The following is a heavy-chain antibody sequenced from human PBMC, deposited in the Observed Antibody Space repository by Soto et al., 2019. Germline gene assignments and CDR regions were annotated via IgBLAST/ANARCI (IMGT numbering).Heavy chain of an antibody. CDR2: IIPIFGTV. V-gene: IGHV1-69*13. D-gene: IGHD3-3*01. CDR3: VWXGLEDGTLIHSFYNFDV. CDR1: GSTFDSCA. J-gene: IGHJ6*02. Sequence: ASVKVSCKASGSTFDSCAFNWVRQAPGQGLEWMGLIIPIFGTVKYAHMFQGRVTISADHSARTASMEVRSLRSEDTAVYYCVWXGLEDGTLIHSFYNFDVWGRGTTVTVSS.